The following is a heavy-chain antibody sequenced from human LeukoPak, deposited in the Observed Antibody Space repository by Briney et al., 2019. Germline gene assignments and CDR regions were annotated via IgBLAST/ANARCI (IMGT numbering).Heavy chain of an antibody. V-gene: IGHV3-30*04. Sequence: PGGSLRLSCAASGFTFSNYALHWVRQAPGKGLEWVAVISYDGSYKFYADSVKGRFTISRDNSKNTLYLQMNSLRAEDTAVYYCARRAGAYSHPYDYWGQGTLVTVSS. CDR2: ISYDGSYK. J-gene: IGHJ4*02. CDR3: ARRAGAYSHPYDY. CDR1: GFTFSNYA. D-gene: IGHD4/OR15-4a*01.